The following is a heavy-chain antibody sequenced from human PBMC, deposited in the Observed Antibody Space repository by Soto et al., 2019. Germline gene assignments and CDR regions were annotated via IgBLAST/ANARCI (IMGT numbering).Heavy chain of an antibody. V-gene: IGHV1-18*01. CDR1: GYIFVNSG. CDR2: ISPYSGNT. J-gene: IGHJ6*02. Sequence: QVQLVQSGDEVRKPGSSVKVSCKASGYIFVNSGIAWVRQAPGQGLAWMGWISPYSGNTHYASKVQGRLTMTTDTSTITAYMYLGSLTSDDTAVYYCARVDNYVTSTPQDVWGQGTTVTVSS. D-gene: IGHD3-16*01. CDR3: ARVDNYVTSTPQDV.